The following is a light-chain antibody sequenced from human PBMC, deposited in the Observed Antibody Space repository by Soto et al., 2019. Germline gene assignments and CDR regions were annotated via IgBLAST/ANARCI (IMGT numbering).Light chain of an antibody. V-gene: IGKV3-20*01. CDR3: HQYGTSPWT. CDR2: GAS. Sequence: EIVLTQSPGTPSLSPGERATLSCRASQGVYNSYLAWYQQKPGQAPRLLIYGASSRATGTPDRFSGSGSGTDFTLTISSLEPEDFAVYYCHQYGTSPWTFGQGTKVDTK. J-gene: IGKJ1*01. CDR1: QGVYNSY.